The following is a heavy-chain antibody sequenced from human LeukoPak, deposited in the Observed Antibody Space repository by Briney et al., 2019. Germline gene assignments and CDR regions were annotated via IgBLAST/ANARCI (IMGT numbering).Heavy chain of an antibody. D-gene: IGHD3-16*01. J-gene: IGHJ4*02. Sequence: PSETLSLTCAVSGDSISSYYWSWIRQPPGKGLEWIGYIYYSGSTYYNPSLKSRVTISVDTSKNQFSLKLSSVTAADTAVYYCARGLGGVTHFDYWGQGTLVTVSS. CDR1: GDSISSYY. V-gene: IGHV4-59*01. CDR2: IYYSGST. CDR3: ARGLGGVTHFDY.